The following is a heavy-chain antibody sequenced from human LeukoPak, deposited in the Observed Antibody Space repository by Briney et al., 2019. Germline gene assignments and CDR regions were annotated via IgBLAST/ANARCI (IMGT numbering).Heavy chain of an antibody. V-gene: IGHV3-48*04. D-gene: IGHD4-23*01. CDR3: ARGHGGHMDV. CDR2: ISSSSSTI. CDR1: GFTFSSYS. J-gene: IGHJ6*03. Sequence: GGSLRLSCAASGFTFSSYSMNWARQAPGKGLEWVSYISSSSSTIYYADSVKGRFTISRDNAKNSLYLQMNSLRAEDTAVYYCARGHGGHMDVWGKGTTVTVSS.